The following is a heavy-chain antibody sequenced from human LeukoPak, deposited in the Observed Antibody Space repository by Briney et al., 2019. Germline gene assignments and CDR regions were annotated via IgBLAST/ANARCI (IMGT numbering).Heavy chain of an antibody. Sequence: SETLSLTCTVSGDSISSFHWSWIRQPAGKGLEWIGRIYTSGSTNYNPSLKSRVTMSVDTSKNQFSLKLSSVTAADTAVYYCAGEAYYYDSSGYYKYWGQGTLVTVSS. V-gene: IGHV4-4*07. CDR3: AGEAYYYDSSGYYKY. D-gene: IGHD3-22*01. J-gene: IGHJ4*02. CDR1: GDSISSFH. CDR2: IYTSGST.